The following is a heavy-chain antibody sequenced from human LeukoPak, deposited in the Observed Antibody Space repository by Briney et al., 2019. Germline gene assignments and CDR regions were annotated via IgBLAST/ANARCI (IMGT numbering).Heavy chain of an antibody. CDR1: GFTFDDYA. Sequence: PGGSLRLSCAASGFTFDDYAMHWVRQAPGTRLKWVSGISRDRGFIGYADSVEGRLTISRDNAKNSLYLQMNSLRVEDTALYYCAKGLPKSSSSSWYTDWGQGTLVTVSS. D-gene: IGHD2-2*02. CDR2: ISRDRGFI. V-gene: IGHV3-9*01. J-gene: IGHJ4*02. CDR3: AKGLPKSSSSSWYTD.